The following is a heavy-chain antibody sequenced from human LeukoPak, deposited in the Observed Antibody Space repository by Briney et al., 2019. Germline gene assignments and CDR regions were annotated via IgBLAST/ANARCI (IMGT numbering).Heavy chain of an antibody. V-gene: IGHV3-30*02. CDR3: AKALDRSEGGTFDY. Sequence: PGGSLRLSCAASGFTFSSYGMHWVRQAPGKGLEWVGFIRYDGSNKYYADSVKGRFTISRDNSKNTLYLQMNSLRAEGTAVYYCAKALDRSEGGTFDYWGQGTLVTVSS. J-gene: IGHJ4*02. CDR1: GFTFSSYG. D-gene: IGHD3/OR15-3a*01. CDR2: IRYDGSNK.